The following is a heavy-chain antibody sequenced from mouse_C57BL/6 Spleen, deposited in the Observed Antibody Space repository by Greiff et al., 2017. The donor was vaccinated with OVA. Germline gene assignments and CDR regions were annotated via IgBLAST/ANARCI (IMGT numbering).Heavy chain of an antibody. J-gene: IGHJ4*01. CDR3: VRGLYYKCAMDY. D-gene: IGHD2-1*01. CDR2: IRSKSNNYAT. Sequence: EVQLQQSGGGLVQPKGSLKLSCAASGFSFNTYAMNWVRQAPGKGLEWVARIRSKSNNYATYYADSVKDRFTISRDDSESMLYLQMNNLKTEDTAMYYCVRGLYYKCAMDYWGQGTSVTVSS. CDR1: GFSFNTYA. V-gene: IGHV10-1*01.